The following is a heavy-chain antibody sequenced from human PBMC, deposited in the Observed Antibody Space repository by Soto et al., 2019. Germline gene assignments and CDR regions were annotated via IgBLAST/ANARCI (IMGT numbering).Heavy chain of an antibody. Sequence: SETLSLTCTVSGGSISSYYWSWIRQPPGKGLEWIGYIYYSGSTNYNPSLKSRVTISVDTSKNQFSLKLSSVTAADTAVYYCARTLYSYGPRFDYWGQGTLVTVSS. J-gene: IGHJ4*02. CDR1: GGSISSYY. V-gene: IGHV4-59*01. D-gene: IGHD5-18*01. CDR2: IYYSGST. CDR3: ARTLYSYGPRFDY.